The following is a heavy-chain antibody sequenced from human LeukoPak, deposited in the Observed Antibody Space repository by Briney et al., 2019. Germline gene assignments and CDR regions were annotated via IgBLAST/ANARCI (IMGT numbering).Heavy chain of an antibody. CDR3: VSYDSSGYYFDY. J-gene: IGHJ4*02. D-gene: IGHD3-22*01. V-gene: IGHV4-34*01. CDR2: INHSGST. Sequence: PSETLSLICAVYGGSFSGYYWSWIRQPPGKGLEWIGEINHSGSTNYNPSLKSRVTISVDTSKNQFSLKLSSVTAADTAVYYCVSYDSSGYYFDYWGQGTLVTVSS. CDR1: GGSFSGYY.